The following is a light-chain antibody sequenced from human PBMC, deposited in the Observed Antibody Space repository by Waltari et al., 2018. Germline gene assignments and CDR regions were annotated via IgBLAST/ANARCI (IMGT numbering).Light chain of an antibody. V-gene: IGLV7-43*01. CDR3: LLYYGALDWI. CDR2: SIN. Sequence: QTVVTQEPSVTVSPGGTVTLTCASSTGAVTSGFYPNWFQPKPGQAPRALIYSINQRHSWTPARFSGSLLGGKAALTLSGVQPEDEAVYYCLLYYGALDWIFGGGTNLTVL. J-gene: IGLJ2*01. CDR1: TGAVTSGFY.